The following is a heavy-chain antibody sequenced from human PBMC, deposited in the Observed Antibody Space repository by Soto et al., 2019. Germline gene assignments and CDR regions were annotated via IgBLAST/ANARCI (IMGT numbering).Heavy chain of an antibody. D-gene: IGHD4-17*01. J-gene: IGHJ3*02. CDR1: GGSISSYY. CDR2: IYYSGST. Sequence: QVQLQESGPGLVKPSETLSITCTVSGGSISSYYWSWIRQPLGKGLEWIGYIYYSGSTNYNPSLKSRVTISVDTSKNQFSLKLSSVTAADTAVYYCARQYGDYVRGAFDIWGQGTMVTVSS. V-gene: IGHV4-59*01. CDR3: ARQYGDYVRGAFDI.